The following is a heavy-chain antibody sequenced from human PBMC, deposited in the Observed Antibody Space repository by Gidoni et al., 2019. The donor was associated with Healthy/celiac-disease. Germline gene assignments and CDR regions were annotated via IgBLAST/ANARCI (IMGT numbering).Heavy chain of an antibody. CDR3: ATGGWRDDNRPAFDI. CDR2: IYYSGST. D-gene: IGHD2-15*01. V-gene: IGHV4-31*02. J-gene: IGHJ3*02. Sequence: GMGLEWIGYIYYSGSTYYNPSLKSRVTISVDTSKNQFSLKLSSVTAADTAVYYCATGGWRDDNRPAFDIWGQGTMVTVSS.